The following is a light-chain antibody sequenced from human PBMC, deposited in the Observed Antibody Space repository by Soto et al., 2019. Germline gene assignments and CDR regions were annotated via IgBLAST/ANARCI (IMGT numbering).Light chain of an antibody. CDR3: QSYNDWPFA. CDR1: ESLFGF. CDR2: GGS. J-gene: IGKJ2*01. V-gene: IGKV3-15*01. Sequence: EIVLTQSPATLSVSPGDIVTLSCRASESLFGFLAWYQHKPGQSPRLLIYGGSTRATGIPARFSGSGSATDFTLTISSLQSEDFAVYFCQSYNDWPFASGLGTKLEI.